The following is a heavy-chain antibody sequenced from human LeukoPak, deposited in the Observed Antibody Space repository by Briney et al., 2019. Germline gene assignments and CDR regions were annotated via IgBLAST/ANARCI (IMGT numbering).Heavy chain of an antibody. D-gene: IGHD6-13*01. CDR3: AKTKPYGTTWYGGID. V-gene: IGHV3-23*01. J-gene: IGHJ4*02. CDR1: GFTFSSYA. CDR2: IRESGGST. Sequence: GGSLRLSCVASGFTFSSYAMSWVRQAPGKGLEWVSAIRESGGSTHYADSVKGRFTISRNNSKNTLYLQMNSLRAEDTAVYYCAKTKPYGTTWYGGIDWGQGALVTVSS.